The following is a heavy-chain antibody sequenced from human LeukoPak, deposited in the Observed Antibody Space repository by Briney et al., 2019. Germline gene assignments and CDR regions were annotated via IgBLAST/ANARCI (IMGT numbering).Heavy chain of an antibody. J-gene: IGHJ5*02. V-gene: IGHV4-59*08. Sequence: SETLPLTCTVSGGSISSYYWSWIRQPPGKGLEWIGYIYYSGSTNYNPSLKSRVTISVDTSKNQFSLKLSSVTAADTAVYYCARHGDIVVVPAAYNWFDPWGQGTLVTVSS. CDR2: IYYSGST. CDR1: GGSISSYY. D-gene: IGHD2-2*01. CDR3: ARHGDIVVVPAAYNWFDP.